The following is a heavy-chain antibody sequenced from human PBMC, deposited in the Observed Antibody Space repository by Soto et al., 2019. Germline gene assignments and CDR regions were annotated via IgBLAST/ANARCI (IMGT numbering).Heavy chain of an antibody. V-gene: IGHV3-21*01. D-gene: IGHD2-2*01. CDR2: ISSSSSYI. J-gene: IGHJ6*03. Sequence: GGSLRLSCAASGFTFSSYSMNWVRQAPGKGLEWVSSISSSSSYIYYADSVKGRFTISRDNAKNSLYLQMNSLRAEDTAVYYCASSGQINGYCSSTSCYLPDGVYYYYMDVWGKGTTVTVSS. CDR1: GFTFSSYS. CDR3: ASSGQINGYCSSTSCYLPDGVYYYYMDV.